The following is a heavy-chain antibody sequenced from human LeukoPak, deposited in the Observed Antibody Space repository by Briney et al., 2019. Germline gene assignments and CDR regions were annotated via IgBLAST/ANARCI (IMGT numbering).Heavy chain of an antibody. CDR3: ARVGKYYYGSGSYSWWFDP. CDR1: GGSISSYY. J-gene: IGHJ5*02. Sequence: SETLSLTCTVSGGSISSYYWSWIRQPPGKGLEWIGYIYYSGSTNYNPSLKSRVTISVDTSKNQFSLKLSSVTAADTAVYYCARVGKYYYGSGSYSWWFDPWGQGTLVTVSS. D-gene: IGHD3-10*01. CDR2: IYYSGST. V-gene: IGHV4-59*01.